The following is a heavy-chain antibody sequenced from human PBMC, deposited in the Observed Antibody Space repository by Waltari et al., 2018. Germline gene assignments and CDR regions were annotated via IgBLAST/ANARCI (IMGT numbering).Heavy chain of an antibody. Sequence: QLQLQESGSGLVKPSETLSLTCTVSGGSNSSSSYYWGWIRKPPGKGLEWIGSTYYSGSTYYNPSLKSRVTISVDTSKNQFSLKLSSVTAADTAVYYCARHGGIAVAGEFDYWGQGTLVTVSS. D-gene: IGHD6-19*01. CDR2: TYYSGST. V-gene: IGHV4-39*01. CDR1: GGSNSSSSYY. J-gene: IGHJ4*02. CDR3: ARHGGIAVAGEFDY.